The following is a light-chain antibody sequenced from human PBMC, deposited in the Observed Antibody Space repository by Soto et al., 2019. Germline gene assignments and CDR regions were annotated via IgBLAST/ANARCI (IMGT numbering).Light chain of an antibody. CDR1: ESISRN. Sequence: EIVMTQSPATLSVSPGESATLSCRASESISRNLAWYQQKPGQAPRLLVYGASTRASGVAARFSGGGSGTDFTLTIRSLQSEDFAIYHCQQYHNWPPAWTFGQGTKVEIK. CDR2: GAS. J-gene: IGKJ1*01. V-gene: IGKV3-15*01. CDR3: QQYHNWPPAWT.